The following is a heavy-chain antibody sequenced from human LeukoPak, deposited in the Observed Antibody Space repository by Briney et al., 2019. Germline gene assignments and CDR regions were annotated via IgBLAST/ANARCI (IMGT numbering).Heavy chain of an antibody. Sequence: SETMSLTCSVSGHSISSGYYWGWIRQPPGKGLEWIGTMYHRGSTYYNPSLKSRVTMSGDTSKNHFSLKLSSVIAADAAVYYCARHRGDNSNPRYYFYYMDVWGKGTTVTVSS. CDR1: GHSISSGYY. V-gene: IGHV4-38-2*01. CDR2: MYHRGST. J-gene: IGHJ6*03. D-gene: IGHD4-11*01. CDR3: ARHRGDNSNPRYYFYYMDV.